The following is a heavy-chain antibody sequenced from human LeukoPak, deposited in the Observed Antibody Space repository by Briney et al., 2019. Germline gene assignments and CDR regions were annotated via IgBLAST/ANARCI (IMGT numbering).Heavy chain of an antibody. CDR3: AKKPAGSGYGYYFDY. D-gene: IGHD3-22*01. CDR2: ISSSSSYI. CDR1: GFTFSSYS. J-gene: IGHJ4*02. V-gene: IGHV3-21*04. Sequence: GGSLRLSCAASGFTFSSYSMNWVRQAPGKGLEWVPSISSSSSYIYYADSVKGRFTISRDNAKNSLYLQMNSLRAEDTAVYYCAKKPAGSGYGYYFDYWGQGTLVTVSS.